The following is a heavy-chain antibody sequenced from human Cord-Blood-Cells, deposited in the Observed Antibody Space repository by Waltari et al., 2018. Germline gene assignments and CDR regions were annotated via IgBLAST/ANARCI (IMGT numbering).Heavy chain of an antibody. CDR1: GYTFTDYY. J-gene: IGHJ6*03. Sequence: EVQLVQSGAEVKKPGATVKIPCKVSGYTFTDYYMHWVQQAPGKGLEWMGLVDPEDGETIYAEKFQGRVTITADTSTDTAYMELSSLRSEDTAVYYCATEGPSTMVRGVRVYYMDVWGKGTTVTVSS. CDR3: ATEGPSTMVRGVRVYYMDV. CDR2: VDPEDGET. D-gene: IGHD3-10*01. V-gene: IGHV1-69-2*01.